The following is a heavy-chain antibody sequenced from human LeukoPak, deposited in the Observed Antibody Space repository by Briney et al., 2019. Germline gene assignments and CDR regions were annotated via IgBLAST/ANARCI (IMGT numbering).Heavy chain of an antibody. J-gene: IGHJ4*02. CDR3: ARHTRVTATIDY. V-gene: IGHV4-39*01. Sequence: PSETLSLICTVSGGSISSSSYYWGWIRQPPGKGLEWIGSIYYSGSTYYNPSLKSRVTISVDTSKNQFSLKLSSVTAADTAVYYCARHTRVTATIDYWGQGTLVTVSS. CDR1: GGSISSSSYY. CDR2: IYYSGST. D-gene: IGHD4-23*01.